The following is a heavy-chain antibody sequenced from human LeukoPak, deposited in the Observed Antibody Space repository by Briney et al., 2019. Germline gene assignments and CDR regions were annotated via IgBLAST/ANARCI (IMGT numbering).Heavy chain of an antibody. CDR2: ISTSSTYI. Sequence: GGSLRLSCAASGFTFSSYSMNWVRQAPGKGLEWASSISTSSTYIYYADSVKGRFTISRDNTKDSLYLQMNSLRAEDTAVYYCARDPPFIIGTTFFDYWGQGTLVTVSS. J-gene: IGHJ4*02. CDR3: ARDPPFIIGTTFFDY. D-gene: IGHD1-20*01. CDR1: GFTFSSYS. V-gene: IGHV3-21*01.